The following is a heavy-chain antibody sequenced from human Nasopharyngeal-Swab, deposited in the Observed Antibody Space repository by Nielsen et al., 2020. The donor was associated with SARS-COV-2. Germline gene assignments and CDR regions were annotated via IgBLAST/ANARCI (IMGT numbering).Heavy chain of an antibody. V-gene: IGHV1-58*01. D-gene: IGHD1-1*01. CDR2: IVVGSGNT. CDR1: GFTFTSSA. Sequence: SVKVSCKASGFTFTSSAVQWVRQARGQRLEWIGWIVVGSGNTNYAQKFQERVTITRDMSTSTAYMELSSLRSEGTAVYYCAADLARTTGTTNWGQGTLVTVSS. CDR3: AADLARTTGTTN. J-gene: IGHJ4*02.